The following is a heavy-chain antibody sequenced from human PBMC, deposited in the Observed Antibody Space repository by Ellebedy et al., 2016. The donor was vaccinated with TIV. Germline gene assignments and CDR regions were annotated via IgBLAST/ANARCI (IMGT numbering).Heavy chain of an antibody. Sequence: ASVKVSCXASGYTFTSYAMHWVRQAPGQRLEWMGWINAGNGNTKYSQKFQGRVTITRDTSASTAYMELSSLRSEDTAVYYCARDWSILSKGGGAFDIWGQGTMVTVSS. CDR1: GYTFTSYA. CDR2: INAGNGNT. V-gene: IGHV1-3*01. J-gene: IGHJ3*02. D-gene: IGHD2-15*01. CDR3: ARDWSILSKGGGAFDI.